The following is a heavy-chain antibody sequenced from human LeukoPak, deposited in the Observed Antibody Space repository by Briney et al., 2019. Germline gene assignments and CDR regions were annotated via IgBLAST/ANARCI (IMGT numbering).Heavy chain of an antibody. CDR2: IYHSGST. CDR3: ARHRTIYYDNGGYWA. CDR1: GGSISSSNW. V-gene: IGHV4-4*02. D-gene: IGHD3-22*01. Sequence: PSETLSLTCAVSGGSISSSNWWSWVRQPPGKGLEWIGEIYHSGSTNYNPSLKSRVTISVDKSKNQFSLKLSSVTAADTAVYYCARHRTIYYDNGGYWAWGQGTLVTVSS. J-gene: IGHJ4*02.